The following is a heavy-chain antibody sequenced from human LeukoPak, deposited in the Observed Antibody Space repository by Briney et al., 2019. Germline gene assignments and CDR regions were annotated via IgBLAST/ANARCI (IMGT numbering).Heavy chain of an antibody. J-gene: IGHJ4*02. CDR3: ARVAYYDSSGYYYGEGTFDF. Sequence: SQTLSLTCTVSGGSISSGAYYWSWIRQHPGKGLELIGYIYYSGSTYYNPSLKSRVTISVDTSKNQFSLKLSSVTAADTAVYYCARVAYYDSSGYYYGEGTFDFWGQGTLVTVSS. CDR2: IYYSGST. V-gene: IGHV4-31*03. D-gene: IGHD3-22*01. CDR1: GGSISSGAYY.